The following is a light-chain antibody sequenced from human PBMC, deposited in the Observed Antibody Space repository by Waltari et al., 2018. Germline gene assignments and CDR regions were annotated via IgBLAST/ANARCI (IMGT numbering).Light chain of an antibody. J-gene: IGLJ1*01. V-gene: IGLV2-23*02. CDR2: EVS. CDR1: SSDVGRPNL. Sequence: QSALTQPASVSGSPGQSITISCTGTSSDVGRPNLVPWYQPHPGKAPKLMIYEVSKGPSGVSNRFSGSKSGNTASLTISGLQAEDEADYYCCSYAGSSTSLYVFGTGTKVTVL. CDR3: CSYAGSSTSLYV.